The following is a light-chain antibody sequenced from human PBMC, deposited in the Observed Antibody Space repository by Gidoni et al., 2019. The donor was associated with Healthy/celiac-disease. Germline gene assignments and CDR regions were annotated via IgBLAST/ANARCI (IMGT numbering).Light chain of an antibody. J-gene: IGKJ1*01. V-gene: IGKV1-NL1*01. CDR1: QGISNS. CDR3: QQYYSTRWT. Sequence: DIQMSQSPSSLSASVGDRVTITCRASQGISNSLAWYQQKPGKAPKLLLYAASRLESGVPSRFSGSGSGTDYTLTISSLQPEDFATYYCQQYYSTRWTFGQGTKVEIK. CDR2: AAS.